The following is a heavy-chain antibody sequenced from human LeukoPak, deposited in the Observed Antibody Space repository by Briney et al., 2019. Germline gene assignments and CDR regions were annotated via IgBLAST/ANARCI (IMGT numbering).Heavy chain of an antibody. Sequence: GGSLRLSCAASGFTSRSHDMSWVRQAPGKGLEWVSGISASGGSTFYADSVKGRFTISRDNSKDTLYLQMNGLRVEDTAVYYCVREGPRGLAFDIWGQGTMVTVSS. D-gene: IGHD3/OR15-3a*01. CDR3: VREGPRGLAFDI. CDR2: ISASGGST. CDR1: GFTSRSHD. J-gene: IGHJ3*02. V-gene: IGHV3-23*01.